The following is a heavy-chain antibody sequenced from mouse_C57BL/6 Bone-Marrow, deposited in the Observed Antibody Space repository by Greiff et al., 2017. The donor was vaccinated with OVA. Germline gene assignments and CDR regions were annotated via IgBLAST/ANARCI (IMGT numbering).Heavy chain of an antibody. CDR1: EYAFPSHD. D-gene: IGHD1-1*01. CDR3: ARRGGTTVVAKGETHYFDY. V-gene: IGHV5-2*01. J-gene: IGHJ2*01. Sequence: EVKVVESGGGLVQPGESLKLSCESNEYAFPSHDMSWVRKTPEKRLELVAAINSDGGSTYYPDTMERRFIISRDNTKKTLYLQMSSLRSEDTALYYCARRGGTTVVAKGETHYFDYWGQGTTLTVSS. CDR2: INSDGGST.